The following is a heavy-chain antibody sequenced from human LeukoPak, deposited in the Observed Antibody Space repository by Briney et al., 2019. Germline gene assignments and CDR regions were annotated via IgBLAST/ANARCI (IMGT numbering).Heavy chain of an antibody. CDR1: GGSISNYY. CDR2: IYYSGST. CDR3: ARHGGYSSPYLH. D-gene: IGHD6-13*01. V-gene: IGHV4-59*08. J-gene: IGHJ1*01. Sequence: SETLSLTCTVSGGSISNYYWSWLRQPPGKGLECIGYIYYSGSTDYNPSLKSRVTISVDTSKNQFSLKLSSVTATGTAVYYCARHGGYSSPYLHWGQGTLVTVSS.